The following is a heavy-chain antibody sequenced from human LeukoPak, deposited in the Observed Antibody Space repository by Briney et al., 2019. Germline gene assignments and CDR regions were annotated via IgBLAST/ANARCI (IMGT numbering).Heavy chain of an antibody. CDR3: ARVGAGGPRRALDV. CDR2: IYHSGST. CDR1: GYSISSGNY. Sequence: PSETLSLTCSVSGYSISSGNYWGWIRLPPGKGLQWIGSIYHSGSTYYNPSLKSRVTISVDTSKNQFSLKLSSMTAADTAVYYCARVGAGGPRRALDVWGQGTMVTVSS. V-gene: IGHV4-38-2*02. J-gene: IGHJ3*01. D-gene: IGHD6-13*01.